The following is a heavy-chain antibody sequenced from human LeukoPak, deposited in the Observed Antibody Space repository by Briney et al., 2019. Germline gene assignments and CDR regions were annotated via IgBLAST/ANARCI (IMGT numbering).Heavy chain of an antibody. CDR3: AKDSAKEWFPLNWFDP. J-gene: IGHJ5*02. V-gene: IGHV3-30*02. D-gene: IGHD3-3*01. CDR2: IRYDGSNK. Sequence: GGSLRLSCAASGFTFSSYGMHWVRQAPGKGLEWVAFIRYDGSNKYYADSVKGRFTISRDNSKNTLYLQMNSLRAEDTAVYYCAKDSAKEWFPLNWFDPWGQGTLVTVSS. CDR1: GFTFSSYG.